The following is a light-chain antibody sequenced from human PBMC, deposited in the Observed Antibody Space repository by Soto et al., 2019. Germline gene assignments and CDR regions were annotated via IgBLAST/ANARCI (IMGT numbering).Light chain of an antibody. CDR3: QQYSSSSRT. Sequence: DIQMTQSPSTLSASIGDRFTITCRASQSISTWLAWYQQKPGKTPNLLIYKASRLETGVPSRFSASGSGTEFTLTISSLQPDDFATYYCQQYSSSSRTFGQGTKVDI. V-gene: IGKV1-5*03. CDR2: KAS. CDR1: QSISTW. J-gene: IGKJ1*01.